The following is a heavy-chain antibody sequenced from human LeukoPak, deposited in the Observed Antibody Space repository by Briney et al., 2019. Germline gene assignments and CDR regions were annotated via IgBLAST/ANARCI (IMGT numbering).Heavy chain of an antibody. CDR2: ISGSSYSS. D-gene: IGHD3-10*01. Sequence: GGSLRLSCAASGFIFRNYVMSWVRQAPGKGLERVSRISGSSYSSYYADTVKGRFTISRDNSKNTLYLQMSNLRAEDTAVYYCSKGEGTSGFGELLGHYYYYYMDVWGKGTTVTVSS. CDR3: SKGEGTSGFGELLGHYYYYYMDV. J-gene: IGHJ6*03. V-gene: IGHV3-23*01. CDR1: GFIFRNYV.